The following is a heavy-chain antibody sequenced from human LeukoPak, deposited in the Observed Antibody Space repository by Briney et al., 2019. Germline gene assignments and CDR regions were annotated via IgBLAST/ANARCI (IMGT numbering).Heavy chain of an antibody. CDR2: INHSGST. CDR1: GVSFSGYY. V-gene: IGHV4-34*01. J-gene: IGHJ4*02. CDR3: ARGSGSWVY. D-gene: IGHD3-10*01. Sequence: PSETLSLTCAVYGVSFSGYYWIWIRQPPGKGLEWVGEINHSGSTDYNPSLKSRVTISVDTSKNQFSLKLSSVTAADTAVYYCARGSGSWVYWGQGTLVTVSS.